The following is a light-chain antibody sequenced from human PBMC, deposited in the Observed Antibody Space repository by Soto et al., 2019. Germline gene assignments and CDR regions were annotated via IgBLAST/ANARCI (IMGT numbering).Light chain of an antibody. CDR1: SSDVGGYNY. CDR2: DVS. J-gene: IGLJ2*01. V-gene: IGLV2-14*01. CDR3: TSYTSSSAVL. Sequence: QSVLTQPASVSVSPGQSITISCTGTSSDVGGYNYVSWYQQHPGKAPKLMIYDVSNRPSGVSNRLSGSKSGNTASLTISGLQAEDEADYYCTSYTSSSAVLFGGGTKLTVL.